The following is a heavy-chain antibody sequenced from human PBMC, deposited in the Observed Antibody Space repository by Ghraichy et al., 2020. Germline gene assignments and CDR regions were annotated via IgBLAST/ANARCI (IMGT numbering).Heavy chain of an antibody. D-gene: IGHD2-15*01. CDR2: VSSSSTYI. J-gene: IGHJ4*02. CDR3: ARGLAATKYYFDN. CDR1: GFSFSSYS. V-gene: IGHV3-21*01. Sequence: GSLRLSCVASGFSFSSYSMNWVRQAPGKGLEWVSSVSSSSTYIYYADSVKGRFTISRDNAKNSLYLQMNSLRGEDTAVYYCARGLAATKYYFDNWGQGTLVTVSS.